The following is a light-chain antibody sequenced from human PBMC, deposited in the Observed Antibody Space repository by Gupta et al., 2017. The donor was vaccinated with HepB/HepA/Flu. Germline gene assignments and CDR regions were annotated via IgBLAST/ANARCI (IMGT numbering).Light chain of an antibody. J-gene: IGKJ1*01. CDR2: YAS. V-gene: IGKV6-21*01. Sequence: DFQSVTPKEKVTITCRASQRIGSSLHWYQQKPDQSPKLLIKYASQSFSGVPSRFRGSGSGTDFTLTINSLEAEDAATYYCHQSSSFPWTFGQGTKVEIK. CDR1: QRIGSS. CDR3: HQSSSFPWT.